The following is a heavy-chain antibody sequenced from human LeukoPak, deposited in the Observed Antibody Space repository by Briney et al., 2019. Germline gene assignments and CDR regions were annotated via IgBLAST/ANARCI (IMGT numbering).Heavy chain of an antibody. D-gene: IGHD4-17*01. J-gene: IGHJ4*02. CDR1: GFIVNTNY. V-gene: IGHV3-53*01. CDR3: ARDSYGDANFDS. Sequence: GGSLRLSCAASGFIVNTNYMTWVRQTPGRGLEWVSFIYADGNTYYADSVKGRFTISRDISKNAVYLQMNSLRAEDTAVYYCARDSYGDANFDSWGQGTLVTVSS. CDR2: IYADGNT.